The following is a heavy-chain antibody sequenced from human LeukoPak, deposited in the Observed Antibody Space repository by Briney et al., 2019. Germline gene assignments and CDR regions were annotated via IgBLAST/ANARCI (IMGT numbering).Heavy chain of an antibody. CDR3: AREGRVSGYDFDS. Sequence: GGSLRLSCAASGFTFSSYWMHWVRQDPGKRLVWVSRINSDGSSITYADSVKGRFTISRDKAKNTLYLQMNSPGVEDTAVYYCAREGRVSGYDFDSWGQGTLVTVSS. J-gene: IGHJ4*02. V-gene: IGHV3-74*03. D-gene: IGHD5-12*01. CDR1: GFTFSSYW. CDR2: INSDGSSI.